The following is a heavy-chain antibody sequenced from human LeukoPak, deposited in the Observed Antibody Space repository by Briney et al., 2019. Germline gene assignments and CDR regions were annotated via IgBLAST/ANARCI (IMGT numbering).Heavy chain of an antibody. J-gene: IGHJ3*02. Sequence: GPTLVKPTQTLTLTCTFSVFSHSPSGVGVGWIRQPPGKALEWLALIYWNDDKRYSPSLKSRLTITKDTSKNQVVLTMTNMDPVDTATYYCAHYDYYGSGSYAFDIWGQGTMVTVSS. D-gene: IGHD3-10*01. CDR1: VFSHSPSGVG. CDR2: IYWNDDK. V-gene: IGHV2-5*01. CDR3: AHYDYYGSGSYAFDI.